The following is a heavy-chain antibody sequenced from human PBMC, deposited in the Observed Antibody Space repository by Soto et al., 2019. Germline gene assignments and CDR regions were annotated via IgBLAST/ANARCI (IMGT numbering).Heavy chain of an antibody. CDR3: ATSTWHDLTPGF. J-gene: IGHJ1*01. CDR1: GFGLSSYA. D-gene: IGHD2-21*02. V-gene: IGHV3-23*01. CDR2: ISGSGGAT. Sequence: GGSLRLSCAASGFGLSSYAVSWVRQAPGKGLEWVSVISGSGGATYYADSVKGRFTISRDNSKNTLYLQMNSVRAEDTAVYYCATSTWHDLTPGFRGQGT.